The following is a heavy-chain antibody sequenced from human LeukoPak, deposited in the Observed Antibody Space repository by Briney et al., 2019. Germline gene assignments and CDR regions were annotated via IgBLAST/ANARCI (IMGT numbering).Heavy chain of an antibody. D-gene: IGHD3-16*01. CDR2: IHYSGST. CDR3: AKFGLYYNMDV. J-gene: IGHJ6*02. Sequence: SETLSLTCAVSGGSISGFYWTWIRQLPGKGLEFIGQIHYSGSTDYNPSLKSRITMSVDTSKNQFFLSLNSVTAADTAVYYCAKFGLYYNMDVWGQGTTVTVSS. CDR1: GGSISGFY. V-gene: IGHV4-59*03.